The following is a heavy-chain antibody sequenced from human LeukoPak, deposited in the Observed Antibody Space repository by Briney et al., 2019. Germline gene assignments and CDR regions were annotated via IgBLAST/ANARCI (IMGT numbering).Heavy chain of an antibody. Sequence: GGSLRLSCPASGFTLSDWRMSWVRQAPGKGLEWVANIKEDGSVKSYVGSVKGRFTISRDNAKKSLYLQMSSLRAEDTAVYYCARRNNFDYWGQGTLVTVSS. D-gene: IGHD2/OR15-2a*01. CDR1: GFTLSDWR. CDR3: ARRNNFDY. J-gene: IGHJ4*02. V-gene: IGHV3-7*01. CDR2: IKEDGSVK.